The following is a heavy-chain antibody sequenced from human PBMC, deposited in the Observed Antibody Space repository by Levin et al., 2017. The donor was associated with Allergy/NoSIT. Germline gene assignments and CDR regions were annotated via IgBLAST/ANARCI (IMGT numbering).Heavy chain of an antibody. V-gene: IGHV4-34*01. CDR2: INHSGST. CDR1: GGSFSGYY. CDR3: ARAYSSSWYFDY. Sequence: GSLRLSCAVYGGSFSGYYWSWIRQPPGKGLEWIGEINHSGSTNYNPSLKSRVTISVDTSKNQFSLKLSSVTAADTAVYYCARAYSSSWYFDYWGQGTLVTVSS. J-gene: IGHJ4*02. D-gene: IGHD6-13*01.